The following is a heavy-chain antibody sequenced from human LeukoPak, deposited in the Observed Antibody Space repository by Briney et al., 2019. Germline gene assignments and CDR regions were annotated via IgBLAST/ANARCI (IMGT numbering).Heavy chain of an antibody. V-gene: IGHV4-4*07. CDR1: DGSISSYH. CDR3: ARGLKYSGTYGWFDP. Sequence: PSETLSLTCTVSDGSISSYHWSGIRQSAGKGLEWIGRIYSSGSTNYNPSLKRRVTMSVDTSKNQFSLKLSSVTAADTAVYYCARGLKYSGTYGWFDPWGQGTPVTVSS. D-gene: IGHD1-26*01. J-gene: IGHJ5*02. CDR2: IYSSGST.